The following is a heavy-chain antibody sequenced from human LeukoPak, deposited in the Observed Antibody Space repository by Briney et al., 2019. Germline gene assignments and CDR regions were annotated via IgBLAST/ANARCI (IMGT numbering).Heavy chain of an antibody. J-gene: IGHJ6*04. CDR1: GGTFSSYA. D-gene: IGHD3/OR15-3a*01. CDR3: AREYPGTGSIGGPYYYGMDV. V-gene: IGHV1-69*06. Sequence: GASVKVSCTASGGTFSSYAISWVRQAPGQGLEWMGGIIPIFGTTNYAQKFQGRVTITADKSTSTAYMELSSLRSEDTAVYYCAREYPGTGSIGGPYYYGMDVWGKGTTVTVSS. CDR2: IIPIFGTT.